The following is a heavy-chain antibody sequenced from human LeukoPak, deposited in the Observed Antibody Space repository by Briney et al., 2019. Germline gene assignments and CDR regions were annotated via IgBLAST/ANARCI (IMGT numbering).Heavy chain of an antibody. Sequence: GGSLRLSCAASGFTFSNYNMNWDRQAPGKGLEWVSSISSSGSYIYYADSMKGRFTISRDNAKNSLYLQMNSLRAEDTAVYYCASRASCGGDCYQFDYWGQGTLVTVSS. J-gene: IGHJ4*02. D-gene: IGHD2-21*02. CDR1: GFTFSNYN. V-gene: IGHV3-21*01. CDR3: ASRASCGGDCYQFDY. CDR2: ISSSGSYI.